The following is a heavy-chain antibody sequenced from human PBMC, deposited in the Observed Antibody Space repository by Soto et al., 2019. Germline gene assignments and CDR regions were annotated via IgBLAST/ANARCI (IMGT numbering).Heavy chain of an antibody. D-gene: IGHD3-10*01. CDR3: ARDVRITIVRGVPNNWFDP. CDR1: GFTFSSYS. CDR2: ISSSSSTI. J-gene: IGHJ5*02. Sequence: EVQLVESGGGLVQPGGSLRLSCAASGFTFSSYSMNWVRQAPGKGLEWVSYISSSSSTIYYADSVKGRFIISRDNAKNSLFLQINRLRAEDSAVYYCARDVRITIVRGVPNNWFDPWGQGTLVTVSS. V-gene: IGHV3-48*01.